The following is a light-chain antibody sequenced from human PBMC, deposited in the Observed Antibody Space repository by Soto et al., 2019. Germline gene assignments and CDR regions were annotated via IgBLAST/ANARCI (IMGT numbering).Light chain of an antibody. Sequence: DIQMTQSPSTLSASVGDRVTITCRASQSISGWLAWYQQKPGKAPNLLIYKASTLEKGVPSRFSGSGSGTEFTLTISSLQPDDFAAYYCQQYLTYPWTFGQGTKVEIK. V-gene: IGKV1-5*03. J-gene: IGKJ1*01. CDR1: QSISGW. CDR3: QQYLTYPWT. CDR2: KAS.